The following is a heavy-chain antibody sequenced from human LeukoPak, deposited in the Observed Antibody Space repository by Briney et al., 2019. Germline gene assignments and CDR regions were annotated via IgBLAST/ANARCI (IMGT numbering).Heavy chain of an antibody. CDR1: GGSISSSSYY. D-gene: IGHD2-2*01. J-gene: IGHJ5*02. CDR2: IYYSGST. V-gene: IGHV4-39*01. Sequence: ETLSLTCTVSGGSISSSSYYWGWIRQPPGKGLEWIGSIYYSGSTYYNPSLKSRVTISVDTSKNQFSLKLSSVTAADTAVYYCVRLGTVVGPRIKFNWFDPWGQGTLVTVSS. CDR3: VRLGTVVGPRIKFNWFDP.